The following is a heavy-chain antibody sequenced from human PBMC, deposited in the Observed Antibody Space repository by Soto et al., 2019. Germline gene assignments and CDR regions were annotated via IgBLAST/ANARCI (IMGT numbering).Heavy chain of an antibody. CDR1: GFTVSTNY. J-gene: IGHJ4*02. CDR2: IYSGGSA. CDR3: ARGDGDPFDY. Sequence: EVQLVESGGGLVQPGGSLRLSCAASGFTVSTNYMNWVRQAPGKGLEWVSVIYSGGSAYYADSVKGRFTISRDNFKNTVFLQMSSLRAEDTAVYFCARGDGDPFDYWCQGTLVTVSS. V-gene: IGHV3-66*01. D-gene: IGHD4-17*01.